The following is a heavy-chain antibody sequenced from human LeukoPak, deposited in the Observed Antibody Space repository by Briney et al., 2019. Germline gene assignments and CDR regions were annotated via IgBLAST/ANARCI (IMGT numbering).Heavy chain of an antibody. CDR2: LIPTLGTG. J-gene: IGHJ4*02. CDR3: ARDSVVVPAAIDY. CDR1: GGTFNYYA. Sequence: GSSVKVSCKASGGTFNYYAVSWVRQVPGQGLEWVGGLIPTLGTGNYSPKFQGRVTITADESRTTVYMEMNSLKSEDTAAYYCARDSVVVPAAIDYWGQGTLVTVSS. V-gene: IGHV1-69*13. D-gene: IGHD2-2*02.